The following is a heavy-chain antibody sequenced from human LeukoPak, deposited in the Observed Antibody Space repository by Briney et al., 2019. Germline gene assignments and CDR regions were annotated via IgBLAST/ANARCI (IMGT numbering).Heavy chain of an antibody. CDR2: IYYTGST. CDR1: GGSISSYY. V-gene: IGHV4-59*01. J-gene: IGHJ4*02. CDR3: ARYGSGSYRQFDY. D-gene: IGHD3-10*01. Sequence: PSETLSLTYTVSGGSISSYYWSWIRQPPGKGLEWIGYIYYTGSTNYNPSLKSRVTISVDTSKNQFSLKLSSVTAADTAVYYCARYGSGSYRQFDYWGQGTLVTVSS.